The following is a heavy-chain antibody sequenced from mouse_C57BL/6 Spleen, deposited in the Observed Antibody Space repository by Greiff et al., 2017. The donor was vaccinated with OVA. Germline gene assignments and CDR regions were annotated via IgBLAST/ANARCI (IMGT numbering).Heavy chain of an antibody. CDR3: ARLVAPGY. V-gene: IGHV1-9*01. D-gene: IGHD1-1*01. CDR1: GYTFTGYW. Sequence: QVQLQQSGAELMKPGASVKLSCKATGYTFTGYWIEWVKQRPGHGLEWIGEILPGSGSTNDNEKFKGKATFTADTSSNTAYMQLSSLTTEDSAIYYCARLVAPGYWGQGTTLTVSS. CDR2: ILPGSGST. J-gene: IGHJ2*01.